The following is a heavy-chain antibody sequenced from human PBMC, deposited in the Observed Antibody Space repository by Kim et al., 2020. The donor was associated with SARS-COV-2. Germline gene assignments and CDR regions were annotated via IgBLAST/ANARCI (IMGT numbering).Heavy chain of an antibody. CDR3: AKAFRYCSSTSCYTGYYYGMDV. CDR1: GLTFSSYA. V-gene: IGHV3-23*01. Sequence: GGSLRLSCAASGLTFSSYAMSWVRQAPGKGLEWVSAISGSGGSTYYADSVKGRFTISRDNSKNTLYLQMNSLRAEDTAVYYCAKAFRYCSSTSCYTGYYYGMDVWGQGTTVTVSS. D-gene: IGHD2-2*02. CDR2: ISGSGGST. J-gene: IGHJ6*02.